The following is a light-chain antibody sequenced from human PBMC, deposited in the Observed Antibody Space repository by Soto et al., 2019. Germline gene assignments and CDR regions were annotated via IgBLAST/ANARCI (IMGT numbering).Light chain of an antibody. CDR2: EVN. CDR3: RSYAGDNNPYV. Sequence: QSALTQPPSASGSTGQSVTISCTGTSRDVGGYTYVSWYQQHPGKAPKLLIFEVNKRPSGVPDRFSGSKSGNTASLTVSGLQAEDEGDYYCRSYAGDNNPYVFGTGTKVTVL. V-gene: IGLV2-8*01. CDR1: SRDVGGYTY. J-gene: IGLJ1*01.